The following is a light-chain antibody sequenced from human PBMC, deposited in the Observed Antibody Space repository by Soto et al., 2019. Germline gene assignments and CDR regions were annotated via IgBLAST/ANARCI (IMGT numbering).Light chain of an antibody. J-gene: IGKJ1*01. CDR2: DVS. V-gene: IGKV3-20*01. Sequence: ESVLTQSPGTLSVSPGERGTLSCRASQSVSNNYLAWYQQKPGQAPRLLISDVSSRATGIPDRFSGSGSGTDFTLIISRLELEDSAVYYCQQYGGSPPQTFGQGTKVEIK. CDR1: QSVSNNY. CDR3: QQYGGSPPQT.